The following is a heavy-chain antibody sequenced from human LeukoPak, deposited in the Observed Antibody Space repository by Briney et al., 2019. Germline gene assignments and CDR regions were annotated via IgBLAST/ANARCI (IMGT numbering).Heavy chain of an antibody. Sequence: ASVKVSCKASGYTFTSYYMHWGRQAPGQGLEWMGWINPNSGGTNYAQKFQGRVTMTRDTSISTAYMELSRLRSDDTAVYYCARGGHHRGYSGYDYPDYWGQGTLVTVSS. J-gene: IGHJ4*02. D-gene: IGHD5-12*01. CDR3: ARGGHHRGYSGYDYPDY. V-gene: IGHV1-2*02. CDR2: INPNSGGT. CDR1: GYTFTSYY.